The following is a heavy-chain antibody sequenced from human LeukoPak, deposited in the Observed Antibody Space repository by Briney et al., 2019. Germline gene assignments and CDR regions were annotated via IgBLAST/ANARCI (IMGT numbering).Heavy chain of an antibody. D-gene: IGHD6-6*01. Sequence: SQTLSLTCAVSGGSISSGGYSWSWIRQPPGKGLEWIGYIYHSGSTYYNPSLKSRVTISVDTSKNQFSLKLSSVTAADTAVYYCARGRGIAARRYNWFDPWGQGTLVTVSS. CDR3: ARGRGIAARRYNWFDP. CDR1: GGSISSGGYS. V-gene: IGHV4-30-2*01. CDR2: IYHSGST. J-gene: IGHJ5*02.